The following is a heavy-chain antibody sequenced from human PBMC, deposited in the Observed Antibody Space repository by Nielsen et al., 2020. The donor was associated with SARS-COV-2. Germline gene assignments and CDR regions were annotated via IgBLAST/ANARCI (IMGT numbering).Heavy chain of an antibody. V-gene: IGHV1-24*01. Sequence: ASVKVSCKVSGYALIKLSMNWVRQAPGQGLEWMGGFDPEVGERIYGQKFQGRVTMTDDTSTDTTYMELSSLRSEDTAVYYCATGPGKQLWLGLDLWGQGTLVTVST. CDR3: ATGPGKQLWLGLDL. D-gene: IGHD5-18*01. CDR2: FDPEVGER. CDR1: GYALIKLS. J-gene: IGHJ5*02.